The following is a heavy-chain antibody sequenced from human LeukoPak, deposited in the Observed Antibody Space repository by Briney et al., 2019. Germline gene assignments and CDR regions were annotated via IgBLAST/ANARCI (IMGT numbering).Heavy chain of an antibody. J-gene: IGHJ5*02. CDR1: GGSISSSTYY. CDR3: ASDEVSGPRIAAAGTRWFDT. Sequence: SETLSLTCTVSGGSISSSTYYWGWIRQPPGKGLEWIGSIYFSGSTYYNLSLKSRVTISVDTSKNQFSLKLNSVTAADTAVYYCASDEVSGPRIAAAGTRWFDTWGQGTLVTVSS. CDR2: IYFSGST. D-gene: IGHD6-13*01. V-gene: IGHV4-39*01.